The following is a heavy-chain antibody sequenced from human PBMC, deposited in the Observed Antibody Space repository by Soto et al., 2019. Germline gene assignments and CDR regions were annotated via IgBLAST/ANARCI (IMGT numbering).Heavy chain of an antibody. J-gene: IGHJ4*02. Sequence: QVQLVQSGAEVKKPGSSVKVSCKASGGTFSSYTISWVRQAPGQGLEWMGRIIPILGIANYAQKFQGRVTITADKSTSTAYMELSSLRAEDTAVYYCEMEYCSSTSCYRDYWGQGTLVTVSS. CDR1: GGTFSSYT. V-gene: IGHV1-69*02. CDR3: EMEYCSSTSCYRDY. D-gene: IGHD2-2*02. CDR2: IIPILGIA.